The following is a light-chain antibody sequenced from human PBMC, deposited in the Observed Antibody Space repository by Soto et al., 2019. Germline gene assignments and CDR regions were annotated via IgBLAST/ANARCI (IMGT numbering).Light chain of an antibody. J-gene: IGKJ2*01. V-gene: IGKV3-20*01. CDR3: QQYGSSPSYT. Sequence: EIVLTQSPGTLSLSPGERATLSCRARQSISSSNLAWYQQKPGQAPRLLIYGASTRATGIPDRFSGSGSGTDFTLTISRLEPEDFAVYYCQQYGSSPSYTFGQGTKLEIK. CDR2: GAS. CDR1: QSISSSN.